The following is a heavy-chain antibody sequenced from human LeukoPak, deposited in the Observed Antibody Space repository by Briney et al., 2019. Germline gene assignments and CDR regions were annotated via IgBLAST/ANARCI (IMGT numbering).Heavy chain of an antibody. J-gene: IGHJ6*03. V-gene: IGHV3-23*01. Sequence: GGSLRLSCAASGFTFSSYAMSWVRQAPGKGLEWVSAISGSGGSTYYADSVKGRFTISRDNSKNTLYLQMNSLRTEDTAVYYCAKVGGITIFGVASGYYYYMDVWGKGTTVTVSS. D-gene: IGHD3-3*01. CDR3: AKVGGITIFGVASGYYYYMDV. CDR2: ISGSGGST. CDR1: GFTFSSYA.